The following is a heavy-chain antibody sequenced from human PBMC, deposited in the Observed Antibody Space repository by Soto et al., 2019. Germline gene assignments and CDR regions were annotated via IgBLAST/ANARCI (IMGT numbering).Heavy chain of an antibody. D-gene: IGHD4-17*01. CDR1: GYTFTSYN. J-gene: IGHJ4*02. Sequence: QVQLMQSGAEVKKPGASVKVSCKASGYTFTSYNVHWVRQAPGQGLEWMGIISASGGSTTYAQNCQRRLNVTRDTSTSTVYMELSSLRSDDTAVYYCFRGGFPDYGKEGRFWGPGTLVTVSS. CDR2: ISASGGST. CDR3: FRGGFPDYGKEGRF. V-gene: IGHV1-46*01.